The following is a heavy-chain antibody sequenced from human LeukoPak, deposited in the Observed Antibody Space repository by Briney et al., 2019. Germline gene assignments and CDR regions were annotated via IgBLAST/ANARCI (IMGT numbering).Heavy chain of an antibody. J-gene: IGHJ4*02. Sequence: GGSLRLSCAASGFPFSSYAMSWVRQAPGKGLEWVSPTTNSGGTTYYADSVKGRFTISRDNSKNTLYLQMNSLRAEDTAVYYCAKGASYFDYWGQGTLVTVSS. CDR1: GFPFSSYA. V-gene: IGHV3-23*01. CDR2: TTNSGGTT. CDR3: AKGASYFDY.